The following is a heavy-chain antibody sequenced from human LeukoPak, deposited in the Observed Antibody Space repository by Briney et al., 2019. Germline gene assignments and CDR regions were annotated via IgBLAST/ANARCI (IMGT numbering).Heavy chain of an antibody. CDR1: GYTFTSYY. J-gene: IGHJ6*02. CDR3: ARDPVITMVRGVSHYYGMDV. CDR2: ISAYNGNT. Sequence: GASVKVSCKASGYTFTSYYMHWVRQAPGQGLEWMGWISAYNGNTNYAQKLQGRVTMTTDTSTSTAYMELRSLRSDDTAVYYCARDPVITMVRGVSHYYGMDVWGQGTTVTVSS. D-gene: IGHD3-10*01. V-gene: IGHV1-18*04.